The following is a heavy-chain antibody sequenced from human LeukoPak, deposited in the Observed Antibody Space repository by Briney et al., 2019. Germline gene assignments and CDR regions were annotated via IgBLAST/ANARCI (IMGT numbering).Heavy chain of an antibody. V-gene: IGHV3-23*01. CDR2: ISGSGGST. J-gene: IGHJ4*02. D-gene: IGHD3-22*01. CDR1: GFTFSSYA. Sequence: GESLRLSCAASGFTFSSYAMSWVRQAPGKGLEWVSAISGSGGSTYYADSVKGRFTISRDTPKNTLYLQMNSLRAEDTAVYYCAKDRSYDSSGLFDYWGQGTLVTVSS. CDR3: AKDRSYDSSGLFDY.